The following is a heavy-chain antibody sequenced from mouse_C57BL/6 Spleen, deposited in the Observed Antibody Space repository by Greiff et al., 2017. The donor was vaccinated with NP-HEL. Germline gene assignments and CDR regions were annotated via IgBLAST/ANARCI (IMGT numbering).Heavy chain of an antibody. CDR2: INPNNGGT. J-gene: IGHJ2*01. V-gene: IGHV1-18*01. CDR1: GYTFTDYH. CDR3: ARSEGSSGYDFDY. D-gene: IGHD3-2*02. Sequence: SGYTFTDYHMDWVKQSHGKSLEWIGDINPNNGGTIYNQKFKGKATLTVDKSSSTAYMELRSLTSEDTAVYYCARSEGSSGYDFDYWGQGTTLTVSS.